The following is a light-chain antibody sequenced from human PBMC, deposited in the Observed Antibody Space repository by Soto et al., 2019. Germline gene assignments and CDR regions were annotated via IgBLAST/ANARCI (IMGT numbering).Light chain of an antibody. Sequence: QSVLTQPASVSGSPGQSITISCTGTSSDVGSYNLVSWYQQHPGKAPKLMIYEGSKRPSGVPDRFSGSKSGNTASLTVSGLQAEDEADYYCSSYAGSNILGVFGTGTKLTVL. V-gene: IGLV2-14*02. CDR3: SSYAGSNILGV. CDR2: EGS. J-gene: IGLJ1*01. CDR1: SSDVGSYNL.